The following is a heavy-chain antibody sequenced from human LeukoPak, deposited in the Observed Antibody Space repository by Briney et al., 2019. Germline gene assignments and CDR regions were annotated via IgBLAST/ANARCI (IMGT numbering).Heavy chain of an antibody. Sequence: GSLRLSCAASGFTFSSYAMSWVRRAPGKGLEWVASISSSSSYIYYADSVKGRFTISRDNAKNSLYLQMNSLRAEDTAVYYCARDGRENYYYDSSGYYIDYWGQGTLVTASS. CDR1: GFTFSSYA. CDR3: ARDGRENYYYDSSGYYIDY. V-gene: IGHV3-21*01. D-gene: IGHD3-22*01. CDR2: ISSSSSYI. J-gene: IGHJ4*02.